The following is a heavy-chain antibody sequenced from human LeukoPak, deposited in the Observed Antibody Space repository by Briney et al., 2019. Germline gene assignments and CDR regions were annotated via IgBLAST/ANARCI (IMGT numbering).Heavy chain of an antibody. V-gene: IGHV1-46*01. Sequence: ASVKVSCKASGYTLTSYYMHWVRQAPGQGLEWMGIINPSGGSTSYAQKFQGRVTMTRDTSTSTVYMELSSLRSEDTAVYYCAKDLTGITGTTFDYWGQRTLVTVYS. CDR3: AKDLTGITGTTFDY. CDR1: GYTLTSYY. J-gene: IGHJ4*02. D-gene: IGHD1-7*01. CDR2: INPSGGST.